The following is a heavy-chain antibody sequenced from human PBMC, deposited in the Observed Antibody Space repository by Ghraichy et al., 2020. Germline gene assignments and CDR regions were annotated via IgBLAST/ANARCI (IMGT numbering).Heavy chain of an antibody. CDR3: AREGSIVGRSLDY. J-gene: IGHJ4*02. Sequence: GESLNISCAASGFTFSSYAMHWVRQAPGKGLEWVAVISYDGSNKYYADSVKGRFTISRDNSKNTLYLQMNSLRAEDTAVYYCAREGSIVGRSLDYWGQGTLVTVSS. CDR1: GFTFSSYA. CDR2: ISYDGSNK. V-gene: IGHV3-30-3*01. D-gene: IGHD3-10*01.